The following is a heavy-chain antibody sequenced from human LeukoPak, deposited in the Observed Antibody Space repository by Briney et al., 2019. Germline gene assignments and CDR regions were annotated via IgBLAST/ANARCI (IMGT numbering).Heavy chain of an antibody. D-gene: IGHD2-2*01. V-gene: IGHV3-7*01. CDR1: GFTFSSYW. CDR2: IKHDGSEK. J-gene: IGHJ4*02. Sequence: GGSLRLSCAASGFTFSSYWMSWVRQAPGKGLEWVANIKHDGSEKYDVDSVKGRFTISRDNARNSLYLQMNSLRVEDTAVYYCATSSTARGGTEYWGQGTLVTVSS. CDR3: ATSSTARGGTEY.